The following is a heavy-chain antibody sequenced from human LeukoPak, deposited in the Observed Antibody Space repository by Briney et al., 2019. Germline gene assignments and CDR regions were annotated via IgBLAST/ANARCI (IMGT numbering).Heavy chain of an antibody. Sequence: SETLTLTCTVSGGSISSGSYYWNWIRQPPGKGLEWIGYIYYSGGTNYNPSLKSRVTIAVDTSKNQFSLKLSSVTAADTAVYYCARRAAPVGTYYMDVWGTGTTVTASS. CDR3: ARRAAPVGTYYMDV. CDR1: GGSISSGSYY. V-gene: IGHV4-61*01. D-gene: IGHD6-13*01. J-gene: IGHJ6*03. CDR2: IYYSGGT.